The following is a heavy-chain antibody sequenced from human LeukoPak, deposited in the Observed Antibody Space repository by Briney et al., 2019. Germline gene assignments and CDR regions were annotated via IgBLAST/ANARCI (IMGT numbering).Heavy chain of an antibody. D-gene: IGHD6-13*01. Sequence: GGSLRLSCAASGFTFRSYAMSWVRQAPGKGLEWVSVISGSGGNTDYADSVKGRFTISRDNSKDTLYLQMNSLRVEDTAVYYCAKSFGPVIAAAGTGADWGQGTLVTVSS. CDR1: GFTFRSYA. J-gene: IGHJ4*02. CDR3: AKSFGPVIAAAGTGAD. V-gene: IGHV3-23*01. CDR2: ISGSGGNT.